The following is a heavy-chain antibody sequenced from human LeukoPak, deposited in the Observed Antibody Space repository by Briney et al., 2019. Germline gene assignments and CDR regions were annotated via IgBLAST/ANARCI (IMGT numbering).Heavy chain of an antibody. D-gene: IGHD6-6*01. J-gene: IGHJ4*02. CDR1: GGSFSGYY. CDR2: INHSGST. V-gene: IGHV4-34*01. Sequence: KPSETLSLTCAVYGGSFSGYYWSWIRQPPGKGLEWIGEINHSGSTNYNPSLKSRVTISVDTSKNQISLKLSSVTAADTAVYYCAGSIAARLDYWGQGTLVTVSS. CDR3: AGSIAARLDY.